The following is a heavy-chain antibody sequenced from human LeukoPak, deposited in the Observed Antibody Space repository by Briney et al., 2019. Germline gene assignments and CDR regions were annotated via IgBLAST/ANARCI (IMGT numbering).Heavy chain of an antibody. Sequence: PSQTLSLTCAVSGGSISSGGYSWSWIRQPPGKGLEWIGYIYHSGSTYYNPSLKSRVTISVDRSKNQFSLKLSSVTAADTAVYYCARVTQTLLRPYVFDYWGQGTLVTVSS. CDR2: IYHSGST. CDR3: ARVTQTLLRPYVFDY. CDR1: GGSISSGGYS. J-gene: IGHJ4*02. V-gene: IGHV4-30-2*01. D-gene: IGHD2-15*01.